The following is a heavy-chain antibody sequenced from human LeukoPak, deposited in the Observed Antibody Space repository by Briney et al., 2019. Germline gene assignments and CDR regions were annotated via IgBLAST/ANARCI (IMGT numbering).Heavy chain of an antibody. CDR3: ARTVPCNGGWRATFDF. D-gene: IGHD2-15*01. Sequence: SETLSLTCTVSGDSSSGHSYFWGWVRQPPGKGLEWIGNIHHIGSTYYNPSLKSRVAISVDTSTKQFSLQVISVTAADTTVYYCARTVPCNGGWRATFDFWGQGILVTVSS. J-gene: IGHJ4*02. V-gene: IGHV4-39*01. CDR1: GDSSSGHSYF. CDR2: IHHIGST.